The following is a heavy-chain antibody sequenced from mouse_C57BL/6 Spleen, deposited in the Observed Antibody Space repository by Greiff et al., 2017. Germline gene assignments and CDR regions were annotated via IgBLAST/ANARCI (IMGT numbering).Heavy chain of an antibody. V-gene: IGHV1-59*01. CDR2: IDPSDSYT. CDR1: GYTFTSYW. Sequence: QVQLQQPGAELVRPGTSVKLSCKASGYTFTSYWMHWVKQRPGQGLEWIGVIDPSDSYTNYNQKFKGKATLTVDTSSSTAYMQLSSLTSEDSALYYGARNSDYRGDGTTLSHSPQ. CDR3: ARNSDY. J-gene: IGHJ2*02.